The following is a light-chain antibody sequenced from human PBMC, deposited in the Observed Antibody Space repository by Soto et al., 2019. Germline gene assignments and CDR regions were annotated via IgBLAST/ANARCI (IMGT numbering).Light chain of an antibody. J-gene: IGLJ2*01. V-gene: IGLV1-51*01. Sequence: QSVLTQPPSVSAAPGQKVTISCSGSSSNIGNNYVSWYQQFPGTVPKLLVSDTNDRPSGIPDRFSASRSGTSATLGITGLQTGDEADDYCAVWDISLSGVLFGGGTKLPVL. CDR2: DTN. CDR1: SSNIGNNY. CDR3: AVWDISLSGVL.